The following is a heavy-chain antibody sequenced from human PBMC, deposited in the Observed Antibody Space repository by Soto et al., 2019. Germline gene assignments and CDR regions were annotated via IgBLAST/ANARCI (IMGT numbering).Heavy chain of an antibody. CDR1: GFTVSSNY. CDR3: ARRNCVVRGVCAFDI. CDR2: IYSGGST. V-gene: IGHV3-66*04. J-gene: IGHJ3*02. Sequence: GGSLRLSCAASGFTVSSNYMSWVRQAPGKGLEWVSVIYSGGSTYYADSVKGRFTISRDNSKNTLYLQMNSLRAEDTAVYYCARRNCVVRGVCAFDIWGQGTMVTVSS. D-gene: IGHD3-10*01.